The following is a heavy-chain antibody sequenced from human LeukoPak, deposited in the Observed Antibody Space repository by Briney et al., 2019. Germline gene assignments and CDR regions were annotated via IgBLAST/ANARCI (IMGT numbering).Heavy chain of an antibody. V-gene: IGHV4-34*01. Sequence: PSETLSLTCAVYGGSFSDYYWSWIRQPPGKGLEWIGEINQSGSTYYNPSLKSRVTISLDTSKSQFSLKLRSVTAADTAVYYCARGSEWAGEGAFDLWGQGTLVTVSS. CDR3: ARGSEWAGEGAFDL. CDR2: INQSGST. D-gene: IGHD1-26*01. J-gene: IGHJ3*01. CDR1: GGSFSDYY.